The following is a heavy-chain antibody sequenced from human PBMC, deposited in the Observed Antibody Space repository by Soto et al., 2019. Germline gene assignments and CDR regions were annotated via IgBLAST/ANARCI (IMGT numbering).Heavy chain of an antibody. V-gene: IGHV3-23*04. D-gene: IGHD2-2*01. J-gene: IGHJ6*03. CDR2: LGGNGFTT. CDR3: AKALRPSLNFFYYMDV. CDR1: GFTFGSYA. Sequence: AQLVESGGGLVKPGGSLTLSCAVSGFTFGSYAMSWVRQAPEKGPEWVAILGGNGFTTYYADSVKGRFTISGDKSKSTLFLQMTSLRADDTGVYYCAKALRPSLNFFYYMDVWGRGTSVTVSS.